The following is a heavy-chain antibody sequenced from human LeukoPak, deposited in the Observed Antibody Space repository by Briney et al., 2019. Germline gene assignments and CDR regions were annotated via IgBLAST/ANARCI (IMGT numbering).Heavy chain of an antibody. V-gene: IGHV4-38-2*02. Sequence: SETLSLTCIVSGYSISSGYYWGWIRQPPGKGLEWIGNIHHSGSAYYNPSLKSRVTISVDTSKNQLSLKVNSVTAADTAVYYCARHDDIAVFRNGMDVWGQGTTVTVS. CDR1: GYSISSGYY. CDR3: ARHDDIAVFRNGMDV. J-gene: IGHJ6*02. D-gene: IGHD6-19*01. CDR2: IHHSGSA.